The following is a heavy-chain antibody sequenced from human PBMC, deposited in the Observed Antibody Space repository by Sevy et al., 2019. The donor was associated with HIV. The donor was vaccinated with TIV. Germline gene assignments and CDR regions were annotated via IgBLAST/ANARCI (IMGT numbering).Heavy chain of an antibody. V-gene: IGHV1-18*01. D-gene: IGHD6-19*01. Sequence: ASVKVSCKASGYTFTSYGISWVRQAPGQGLEWMGWISAYNGNTNYAQKLQGRVTMTTDTSTRTAYMELRSLRSDDTAVYYCARVEKQWLAGEYYYGMDVWGQGTTVTVSS. J-gene: IGHJ6*02. CDR2: ISAYNGNT. CDR3: ARVEKQWLAGEYYYGMDV. CDR1: GYTFTSYG.